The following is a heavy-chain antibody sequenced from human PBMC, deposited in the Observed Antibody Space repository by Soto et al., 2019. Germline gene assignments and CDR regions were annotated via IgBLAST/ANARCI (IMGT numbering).Heavy chain of an antibody. J-gene: IGHJ6*02. V-gene: IGHV3-23*01. Sequence: EVQVLESGGDLVQPGGSLRLSCAASGFTFSDYVMTWVRQAPGKGLDWVSSVSANGDITYYADSVKGRFTISRDNSNNTLLLQMNSLRAEDTALFYCARGDRGGSGSPASYYFSGLDVWGQGTTVTVSS. CDR1: GFTFSDYV. CDR3: ARGDRGGSGSPASYYFSGLDV. CDR2: VSANGDIT. D-gene: IGHD3-10*01.